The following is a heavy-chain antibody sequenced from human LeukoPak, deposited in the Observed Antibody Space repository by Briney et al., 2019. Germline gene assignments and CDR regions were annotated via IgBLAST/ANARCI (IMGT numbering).Heavy chain of an antibody. J-gene: IGHJ4*02. V-gene: IGHV3-33*06. CDR3: AKDSPGGLTVVILDY. Sequence: TGGSLRLSCAASGFTFSGYAMHWVRQAPGKGLEWVAIIWYDGSYKYYADSVKGRFTISRDNSKNTLYLQMNSLRAEDTAVYYCAKDSPGGLTVVILDYWGQGTLVTVSS. CDR2: IWYDGSYK. CDR1: GFTFSGYA. D-gene: IGHD2-21*01.